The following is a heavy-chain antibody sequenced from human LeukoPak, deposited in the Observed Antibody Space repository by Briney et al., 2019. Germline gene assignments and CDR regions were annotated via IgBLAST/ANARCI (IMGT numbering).Heavy chain of an antibody. V-gene: IGHV4-59*01. CDR1: GGSISSYY. CDR2: IYYSGST. Sequence: SETLSLTCTVSGGSISSYYWSWIRQPPGKGLEWIGYIYYSGSTNYNPSLKSRVTISVDTSKNQFSLKLSSVTAADTAVYYCARGLAAAYFDYWGQGILVTVSS. CDR3: ARGLAAAYFDY. J-gene: IGHJ4*02. D-gene: IGHD6-13*01.